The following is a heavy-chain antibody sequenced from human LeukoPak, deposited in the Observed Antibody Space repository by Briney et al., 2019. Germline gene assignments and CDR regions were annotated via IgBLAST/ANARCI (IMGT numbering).Heavy chain of an antibody. J-gene: IGHJ4*02. CDR3: ARDNYYDSSGYPAPFDY. D-gene: IGHD3-22*01. CDR2: IIPILGIA. CDR1: GGTFSSYA. Sequence: ASVKVSCKASGGTFSSYAISWVRQAPGQGLEWMGRIIPILGIANYAQKFQGRVTITADKSTSTAYMELSSLGSEDTAVYYCARDNYYDSSGYPAPFDYWGQGTLVTVSS. V-gene: IGHV1-69*04.